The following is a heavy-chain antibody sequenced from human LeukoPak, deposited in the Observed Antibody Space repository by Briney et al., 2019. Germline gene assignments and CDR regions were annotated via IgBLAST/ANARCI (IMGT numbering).Heavy chain of an antibody. J-gene: IGHJ6*02. Sequence: PGGSLRLSCTASGFTFGDYAMSWVRQAPGKGLEWVGFIRSKAYGGTTEYAASVKGRFTISRDDSKSVVYLQMNSLKSEDTAVYYCSRGPIQLWVHNGVDVWGQGTTVTVSS. CDR2: IRSKAYGGTT. D-gene: IGHD5-18*01. V-gene: IGHV3-49*04. CDR1: GFTFGDYA. CDR3: SRGPIQLWVHNGVDV.